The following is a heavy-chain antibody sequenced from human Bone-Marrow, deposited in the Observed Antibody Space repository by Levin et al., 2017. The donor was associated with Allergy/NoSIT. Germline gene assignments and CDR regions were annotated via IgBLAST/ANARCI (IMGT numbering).Heavy chain of an antibody. D-gene: IGHD3-10*01. CDR3: ASPPSPGDYYYYMDV. CDR1: GFSFGSYV. CDR2: ISGSGGRT. V-gene: IGHV3-23*01. Sequence: GGSLRLSCAASGFSFGSYVMNWVRQAPGKGLECVSSISGSGGRTFYADSVKGRFTISRDNSKNTLYLQMNSLRAEDTAVYYCASPPSPGDYYYYMDVWGKGTTVTVSS. J-gene: IGHJ6*03.